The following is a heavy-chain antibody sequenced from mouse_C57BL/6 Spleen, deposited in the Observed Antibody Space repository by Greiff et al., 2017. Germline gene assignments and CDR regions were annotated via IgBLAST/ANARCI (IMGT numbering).Heavy chain of an antibody. Sequence: VKLMESGAELVRPGASVTLSCKASGYTFTDYEMPWVKQTPVHGLEWIGAIDPETGGTAYNQKFKGKAILTADKSSSTAYMELRSLTSEDSAVYYCTDSSYGYVGVWGTGTTVTVSS. CDR2: IDPETGGT. CDR1: GYTFTDYE. D-gene: IGHD1-1*01. J-gene: IGHJ1*03. CDR3: TDSSYGYVGV. V-gene: IGHV1-15*01.